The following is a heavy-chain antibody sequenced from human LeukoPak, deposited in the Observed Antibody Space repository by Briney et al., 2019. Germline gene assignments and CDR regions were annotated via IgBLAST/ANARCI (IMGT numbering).Heavy chain of an antibody. D-gene: IGHD5-24*01. J-gene: IGHJ3*02. V-gene: IGHV4-59*01. CDR1: GVSISSYY. CDR2: IYHSGST. Sequence: SETLSLTCTVSGVSISSYYWSWIRQPPGKGLEWIGYIYHSGSTNYNPSLKSRVTISIDKSKKQFSLKLISVTAADTAIYYCARVGGMTTINNAAFDIWGQGTMVTVSS. CDR3: ARVGGMTTINNAAFDI.